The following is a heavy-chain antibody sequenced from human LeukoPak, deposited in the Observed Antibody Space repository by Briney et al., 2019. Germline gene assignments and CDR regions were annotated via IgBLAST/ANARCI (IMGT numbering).Heavy chain of an antibody. CDR2: IYHSGST. V-gene: IGHV4-34*01. Sequence: SETLSLTCAVYGGSFTDYYWNWIRQTPGKGLEWIGSIYHSGSTYYNPSLKSRVTISVDTSKNQFSLKLSSVTAADTAVYYCARAGYCSGGSCYRIHWFDPWGQGTLVTVSS. CDR1: GGSFTDYY. D-gene: IGHD2-15*01. J-gene: IGHJ5*02. CDR3: ARAGYCSGGSCYRIHWFDP.